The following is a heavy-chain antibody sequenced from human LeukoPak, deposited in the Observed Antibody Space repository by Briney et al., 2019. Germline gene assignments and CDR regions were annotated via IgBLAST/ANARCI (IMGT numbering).Heavy chain of an antibody. CDR2: INHSGST. Sequence: KPSETLSLTCAVYGGSFSGYYWSWIRQPPGKGLEWIGEINHSGSTNYNPSLKSRVTLSVDTSKNQFSLKLSSVTAADTAVYYCASVSSGWYFDYWGQGTLVTVSS. CDR1: GGSFSGYY. V-gene: IGHV4-34*01. CDR3: ASVSSGWYFDY. D-gene: IGHD6-19*01. J-gene: IGHJ4*02.